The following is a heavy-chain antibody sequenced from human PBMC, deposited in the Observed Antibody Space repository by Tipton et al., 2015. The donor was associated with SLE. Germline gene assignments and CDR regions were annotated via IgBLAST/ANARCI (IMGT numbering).Heavy chain of an antibody. CDR2: IKQNGGEE. J-gene: IGHJ4*02. CDR1: GFSFSGYW. D-gene: IGHD6-6*01. Sequence: SQRLSCAVSGFSFSGYWMSWVRQAPGKGLEWVACIKQNGGEEYYVDSVKGRFTISGDDANKSLFLQMNSLRVEDTGVYFCASLDSARGGAARFVHWGQGTVVLVSS. CDR3: ASLDSARGGAARFVH. V-gene: IGHV3-7*01.